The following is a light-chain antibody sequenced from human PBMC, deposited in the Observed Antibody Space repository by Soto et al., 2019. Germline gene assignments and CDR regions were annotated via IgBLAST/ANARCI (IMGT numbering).Light chain of an antibody. CDR1: QSISLNY. CDR3: QRYGDSPFT. CDR2: GVS. V-gene: IGKV3-20*01. J-gene: IGKJ3*01. Sequence: EVVLTQSPGTLSLSPGERAILSCRASQSISLNYLAWYQHKPGQAPRLLISGVSRRATGIADMFSGSGSGTDFPVSISKLAPEGFAVYYCQRYGDSPFTFGPGTKVEIK.